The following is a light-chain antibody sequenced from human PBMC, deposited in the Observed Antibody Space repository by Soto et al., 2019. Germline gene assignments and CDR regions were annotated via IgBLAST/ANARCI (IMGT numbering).Light chain of an antibody. CDR2: DVT. J-gene: IGLJ1*01. V-gene: IGLV2-14*03. CDR1: SSDVGAYNY. CDR3: CSYTSSSSLV. Sequence: QSVLTQPASVSGSPGQSITISCTGTSSDVGAYNYVSWYQQYPGKAPKLMIYDVTSRSSGVSNRFSGSKSGNAASLTISGLQAEDEADYYCCSYTSSSSLVFRTGTKVTVL.